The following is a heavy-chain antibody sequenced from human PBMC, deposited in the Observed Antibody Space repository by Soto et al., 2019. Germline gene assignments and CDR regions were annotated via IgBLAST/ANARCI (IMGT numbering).Heavy chain of an antibody. D-gene: IGHD2-2*01. J-gene: IGHJ4*02. V-gene: IGHV3-23*01. CDR2: ISGSGGST. CDR1: GFTFSTYA. Sequence: EVQLLESGGGLVQPGGSLRLSCAASGFTFSTYAMGWVRQAPGKGLEWVSAISGSGGSTYYADSVKGRFTISRDNSKNTLNLQMNSLRAEDTALYSCAKKRGCSSTSCYVDYWGQGTLVTVSS. CDR3: AKKRGCSSTSCYVDY.